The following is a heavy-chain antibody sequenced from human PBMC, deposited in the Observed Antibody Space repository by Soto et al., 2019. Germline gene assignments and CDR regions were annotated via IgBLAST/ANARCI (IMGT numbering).Heavy chain of an antibody. V-gene: IGHV3-30*18. CDR2: VSFDGTNK. CDR3: AKGDSSGFEYFQS. J-gene: IGHJ1*01. CDR1: GFTFDDYA. Sequence: GGSLRVSCAASGFTFDDYAMHWILQSPFKGLELVAVVSFDGTNKNYADSVRGRFTISRDNSKNTLYLQMSSLRAEDTAVYYCAKGDSSGFEYFQSWGQGTLVTVSS. D-gene: IGHD3-22*01.